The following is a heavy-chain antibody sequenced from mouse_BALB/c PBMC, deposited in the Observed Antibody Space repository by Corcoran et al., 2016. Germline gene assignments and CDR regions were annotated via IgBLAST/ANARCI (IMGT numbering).Heavy chain of an antibody. Sequence: EVQLQQSGAELVRPGALVKLSCKASGFNTKDYYMHWVKQRPEQGLEWIGWIDPENGNTIYDPKFQGKASITADTSSNTAYLQLSSLTSEDTAVYYCASYGYFDVWGAGTTVTVSS. CDR3: ASYGYFDV. CDR1: GFNTKDYY. CDR2: IDPENGNT. V-gene: IGHV14-1*02. J-gene: IGHJ1*01.